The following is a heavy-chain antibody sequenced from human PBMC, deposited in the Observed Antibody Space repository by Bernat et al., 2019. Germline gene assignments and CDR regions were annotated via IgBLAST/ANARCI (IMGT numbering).Heavy chain of an antibody. CDR2: IKSKTDGGTT. D-gene: IGHD6-6*01. V-gene: IGHV3-15*01. CDR3: TTEYSSSSGVAFDI. J-gene: IGHJ3*02. CDR1: GFTFSNAW. Sequence: EVQLVESGGGLVKPGGSLRLSCAASGFTFSNAWMSWVRQAPGKGLEWVGRIKSKTDGGTTDHAAPVKGRFTISRDDSKNTLYLQMNSLKTEDTAVYYCTTEYSSSSGVAFDIWGQGTMVTVSS.